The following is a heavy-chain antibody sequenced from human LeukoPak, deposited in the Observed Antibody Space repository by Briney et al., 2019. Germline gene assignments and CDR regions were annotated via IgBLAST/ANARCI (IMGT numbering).Heavy chain of an antibody. J-gene: IGHJ4*02. CDR2: ISSSGSTI. CDR3: ARAPGDYYDSSGYSLLY. V-gene: IGHV3-48*03. CDR1: GFTFSSYE. D-gene: IGHD3-22*01. Sequence: GGSLRLSCAASGFTFSSYEMNWVRQAPGKGLEWVSYISSSGSTIYYADSVKGRFTISRDNAKNSLYLQMNSLRAEDTAVYYCARAPGDYYDSSGYSLLYWRQGTLVTVSS.